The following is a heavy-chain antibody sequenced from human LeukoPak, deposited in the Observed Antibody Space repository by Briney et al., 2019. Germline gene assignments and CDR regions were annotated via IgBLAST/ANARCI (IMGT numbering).Heavy chain of an antibody. CDR2: IYYSGST. CDR1: GGSISSYY. CDR3: ARGAIGWFDP. Sequence: PSGTLSLTCAIYGGSISSYYWSWIRQPPGKGLEWIGYIYYSGSTNYNPSLKSRVTISVDTSKNQFSLKLSSVTAADTAVYYCARGAIGWFDPWGQGTLVTVSS. V-gene: IGHV4-59*01. J-gene: IGHJ5*02. D-gene: IGHD3-16*01.